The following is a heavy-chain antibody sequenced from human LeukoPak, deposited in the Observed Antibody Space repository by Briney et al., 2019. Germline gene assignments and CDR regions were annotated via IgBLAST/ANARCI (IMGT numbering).Heavy chain of an antibody. CDR1: GFSVSTSY. V-gene: IGHV3-53*01. D-gene: IGHD3-22*01. CDR3: ARAAYDSGGYTANHDF. J-gene: IGHJ4*02. Sequence: PGGSLRLSCAASGFSVSTSYMSWVRQAPGKGLECVSVLYDSGDTYYAESVKGRFTISRDNSKNTVYLQMNSLRVEDTAVYYCARAAYDSGGYTANHDFWGQGTLVTVSS. CDR2: LYDSGDT.